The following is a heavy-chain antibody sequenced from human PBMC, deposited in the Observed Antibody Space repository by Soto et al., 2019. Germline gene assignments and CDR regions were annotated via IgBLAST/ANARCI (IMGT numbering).Heavy chain of an antibody. V-gene: IGHV4-30-4*01. CDR2: IYYSGST. D-gene: IGHD3-10*01. CDR1: GGSISSGDYY. Sequence: SETLSLTCTVSGGSISSGDYYWSWIRQPPGKGLEWIGYIYYSGSTYYNPSLKSRITISVDTSKNQFSLKLSSVTAEDTAVYYCARLGPYASGTYSFRHNRFDPWGQGTLVTVSS. CDR3: ARLGPYASGTYSFRHNRFDP. J-gene: IGHJ5*02.